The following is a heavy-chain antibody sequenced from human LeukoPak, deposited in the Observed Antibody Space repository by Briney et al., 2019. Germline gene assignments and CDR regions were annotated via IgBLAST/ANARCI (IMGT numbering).Heavy chain of an antibody. CDR1: GGSISTYY. V-gene: IGHV4-4*07. D-gene: IGHD3-22*01. CDR2: IYASGTT. CDR3: ARDRGDTVIGGFDY. J-gene: IGHJ4*02. Sequence: PSETLSLICTVSGGSISTYYWSWIRQPAGKGLEWIGRIYASGTTNYNPSLKSRATMSVDTSKNQFSLKLSSVAAADTAVYYCARDRGDTVIGGFDYWGQGALVTVSS.